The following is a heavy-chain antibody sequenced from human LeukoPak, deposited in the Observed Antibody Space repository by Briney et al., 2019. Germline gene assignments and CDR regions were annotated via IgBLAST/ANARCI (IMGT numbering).Heavy chain of an antibody. CDR2: IYPGDSNI. CDR3: VRGRGYCSSNSCYDFDY. V-gene: IGHV5-51*01. Sequence: GESLKISCNGSGYIFTNYWIGWVRQLPGKGLEWMVMIYPGDSNIKNSPSFQGQVTISADKSISTAYLQWSGLKSSDTAMYYCVRGRGYCSSNSCYDFDYWGQGTLVTVSP. J-gene: IGHJ4*02. CDR1: GYIFTNYW. D-gene: IGHD5-12*01.